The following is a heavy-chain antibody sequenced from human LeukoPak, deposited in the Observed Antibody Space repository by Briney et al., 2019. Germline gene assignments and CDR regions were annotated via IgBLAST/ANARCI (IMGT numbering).Heavy chain of an antibody. CDR2: ISSSSSYI. D-gene: IGHD3-9*01. V-gene: IGHV3-21*04. CDR1: GFTFSSYS. CDR3: ARRVLRYPSPLAWFDY. Sequence: GGSLRLSCAASGFTFSSYSMNWVRQAPGKGLEWVSSISSSSSYIYYADSVKGRFTISRDNAKNTLYLQMNSLRAEDTAVYYCARRVLRYPSPLAWFDYWGQGTLVTVSS. J-gene: IGHJ4*02.